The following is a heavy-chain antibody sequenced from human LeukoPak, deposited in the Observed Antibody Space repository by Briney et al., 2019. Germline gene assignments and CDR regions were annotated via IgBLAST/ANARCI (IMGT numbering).Heavy chain of an antibody. CDR2: IYYSGST. CDR3: ARRAGRDGYNVDPYWYFDL. J-gene: IGHJ2*01. V-gene: IGHV4-59*08. Sequence: SETLSLTCTVSGGSISSYYWSWIRQPPGKGLEWIGYIYYSGSTNYNPSLKSRVTISVDTSKNQFSLKLSSVTAADTAVYYCARRAGRDGYNVDPYWYFDLWGRGTLVTVSS. D-gene: IGHD5-24*01. CDR1: GGSISSYY.